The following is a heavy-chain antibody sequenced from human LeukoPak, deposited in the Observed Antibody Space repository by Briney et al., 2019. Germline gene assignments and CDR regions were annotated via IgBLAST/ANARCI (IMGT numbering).Heavy chain of an antibody. J-gene: IGHJ6*02. CDR2: ISGSSGII. Sequence: GGSLRLSCAASGFTFNTYTMNWVRQAPGKGLEWVSYISGSSGIIDYADSVRGRFTISRDNAKNSLYLQMNSLRAEDTAVYYCAAGDYYDSSGYWGYYYYYGMDVWGQGTTVTVSS. CDR1: GFTFNTYT. D-gene: IGHD3-22*01. CDR3: AAGDYYDSSGYWGYYYYYGMDV. V-gene: IGHV3-48*01.